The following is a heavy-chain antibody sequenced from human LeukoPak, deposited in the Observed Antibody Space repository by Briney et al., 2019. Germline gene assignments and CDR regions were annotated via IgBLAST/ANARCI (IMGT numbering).Heavy chain of an antibody. V-gene: IGHV3-48*03. CDR1: DVIFGSYE. J-gene: IGHJ4*02. CDR3: ARGFDYDSSGCRFDY. D-gene: IGHD3-22*01. CDR2: ISSRGRTI. Sequence: GGSLRLSCAAWDVIFGSYETNGVRQAPGKGLEWVSYISSRGRTIYSADSVKGRFTISRDSAKNSLYLQMNRLRAENTAVYHCARGFDYDSSGCRFDYWGQGTLVTVSS.